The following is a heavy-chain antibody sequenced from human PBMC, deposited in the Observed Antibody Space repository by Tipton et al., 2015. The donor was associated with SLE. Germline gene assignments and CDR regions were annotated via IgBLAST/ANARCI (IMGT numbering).Heavy chain of an antibody. V-gene: IGHV1-8*02. D-gene: IGHD6-13*01. CDR1: GYTFTSYG. Sequence: QSGAEVKKTGASVKVSCKASGYTFTSYGISWVRQATGQGLEWMGWMNPNSGNTGYAQKFQGRVTMTRNTSISTAYMELSSLRSEDTAVYYCAIFEANRAAGGWFDPWGQGTLVTVSS. J-gene: IGHJ5*02. CDR2: MNPNSGNT. CDR3: AIFEANRAAGGWFDP.